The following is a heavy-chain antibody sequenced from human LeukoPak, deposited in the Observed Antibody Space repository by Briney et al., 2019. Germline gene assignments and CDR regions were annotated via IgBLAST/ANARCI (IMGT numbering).Heavy chain of an antibody. D-gene: IGHD5-24*01. CDR2: ISGRGDTT. CDR3: AKDPAAGVATTKLDY. Sequence: GGSLRLSCAASGFTFSIYAMTWVRRAPGKGLEWVSGISGRGDTTNYADSVQGRFTISRDNSKNTLCLQMNGLRAEDTAVYYCAKDPAAGVATTKLDYWGQGTLVSVFS. J-gene: IGHJ4*02. CDR1: GFTFSIYA. V-gene: IGHV3-23*01.